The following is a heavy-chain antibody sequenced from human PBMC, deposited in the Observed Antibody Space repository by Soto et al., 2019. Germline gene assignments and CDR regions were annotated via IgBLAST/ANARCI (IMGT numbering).Heavy chain of an antibody. Sequence: VGSLRLSCAASGFTFSGSAMHWVRQASGKGLEWVGRIRSKANSYATAYAASVKGRFTISRDDSKNTAYLQMNSLKTEDTAVYYCTRSSSWYVGGMDVWGQGTTVTVSS. CDR2: IRSKANSYAT. CDR1: GFTFSGSA. V-gene: IGHV3-73*01. CDR3: TRSSSWYVGGMDV. D-gene: IGHD6-13*01. J-gene: IGHJ6*02.